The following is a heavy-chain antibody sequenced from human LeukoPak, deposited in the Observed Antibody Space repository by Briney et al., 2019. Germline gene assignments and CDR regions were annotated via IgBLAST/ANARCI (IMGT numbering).Heavy chain of an antibody. V-gene: IGHV5-51*01. Sequence: GESPKISCEGSGYSFISYWIGWVRQMPGKGLGWMGIIYPGDSDTRYSPSFQGQVTISADKSTSTAYQQWSGLKASDSAMYYCARHGRGSCSGGSCYHQDYWGQGTLVTVSS. CDR3: ARHGRGSCSGGSCYHQDY. CDR2: IYPGDSDT. D-gene: IGHD2-15*01. J-gene: IGHJ4*02. CDR1: GYSFISYW.